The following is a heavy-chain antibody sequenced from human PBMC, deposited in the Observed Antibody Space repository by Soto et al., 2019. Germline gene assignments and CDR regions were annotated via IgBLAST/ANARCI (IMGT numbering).Heavy chain of an antibody. J-gene: IGHJ4*02. V-gene: IGHV4-34*01. CDR1: GGSFSGYY. CDR2: INHSGST. D-gene: IGHD5-18*01. Sequence: SETLSLTCAVYGGSFSGYYWSWIRQHPGKGLEWIGEINHSGSTNYNPSLKSRVTISVYTSKNQFSLKLSSVTAADTAVYYCARGGLRQLWETYYSEYWGEGKKVSVSS. CDR3: ARGGLRQLWETYYSEY.